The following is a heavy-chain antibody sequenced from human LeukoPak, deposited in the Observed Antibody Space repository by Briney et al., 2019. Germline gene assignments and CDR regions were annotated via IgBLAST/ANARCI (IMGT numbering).Heavy chain of an antibody. Sequence: GGSLRLSCAASGFTFSSYDMHWVRQATGKGLEWVSVIGTSGDTYYAGSLKGRFTISRENAENSSYLQMNSLTAGDTAVYFCSRVGSSGWPNYFDSWGQGTLVTVSS. J-gene: IGHJ4*02. V-gene: IGHV3-13*04. CDR1: GFTFSSYD. CDR3: SRVGSSGWPNYFDS. D-gene: IGHD6-19*01. CDR2: IGTSGDT.